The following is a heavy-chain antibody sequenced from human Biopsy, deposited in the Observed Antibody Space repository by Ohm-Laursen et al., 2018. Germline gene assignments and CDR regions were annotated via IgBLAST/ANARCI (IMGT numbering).Heavy chain of an antibody. Sequence: SDTLSLTCTLSGYSIIPSGPENWSWIRPPPGQGLQYIGFIYSGGNTNYNPSLRSRVTMSVDTSKNQFSLRLNSVTAADTAVYYCARGMRTTGWPYFDYWGQGILVTVSS. CDR3: ARGMRTTGWPYFDY. J-gene: IGHJ4*02. V-gene: IGHV4-61*01. CDR2: IYSGGNT. CDR1: GYSIIPSGPEN. D-gene: IGHD2/OR15-2a*01.